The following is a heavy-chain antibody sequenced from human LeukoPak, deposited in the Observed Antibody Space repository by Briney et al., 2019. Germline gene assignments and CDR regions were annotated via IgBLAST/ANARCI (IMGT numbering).Heavy chain of an antibody. CDR3: AKVLEAYGSGSYFDFQH. Sequence: GASLRLSCAASGFTFSSYAMSWVRQAPGKGLEWVSAISGSGGSTYYADSVKGRFTISRDNSKNTLYLQMNSLRAEDTAVYYCAKVLEAYGSGSYFDFQHWGQGTLVTVSS. V-gene: IGHV3-23*01. CDR1: GFTFSSYA. J-gene: IGHJ1*01. D-gene: IGHD3-10*01. CDR2: ISGSGGST.